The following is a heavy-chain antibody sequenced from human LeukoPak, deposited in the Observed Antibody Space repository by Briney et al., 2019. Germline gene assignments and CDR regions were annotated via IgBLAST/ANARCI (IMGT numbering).Heavy chain of an antibody. CDR3: ASGLVTTITGEYYFDY. D-gene: IGHD5-12*01. Sequence: SETLSLTCAVSGGSISSGGYSWSWIRQPPGKGLEWIGYIYQSGSTYYNPSLKSRVTISVDRSKNQFSLKLSSVTAADTAVYYCASGLVTTITGEYYFDYWGQGTLVTVSS. CDR2: IYQSGST. J-gene: IGHJ4*02. V-gene: IGHV4-30-2*01. CDR1: GGSISSGGYS.